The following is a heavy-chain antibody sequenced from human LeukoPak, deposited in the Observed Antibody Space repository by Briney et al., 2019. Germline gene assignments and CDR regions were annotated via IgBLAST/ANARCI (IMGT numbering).Heavy chain of an antibody. V-gene: IGHV6-1*01. CDR2: TFYRSKWYN. CDR3: ARGSTIAGAYDY. D-gene: IGHD5/OR15-5a*01. J-gene: IGHJ4*02. Sequence: SQTLSLTCVISGDNISSNSAAWNWIRRSPSRGLEWLGRTFYRSKWYNEYGESVKSRVTINPDTSKNQFSLQLNSVTPEDTAVYYCARGSTIAGAYDYWGQGTLVTVSS. CDR1: GDNISSNSAA.